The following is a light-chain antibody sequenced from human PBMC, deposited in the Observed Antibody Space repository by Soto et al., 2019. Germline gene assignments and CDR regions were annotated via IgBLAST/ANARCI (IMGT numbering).Light chain of an antibody. Sequence: EIVLTQSPATLSLSPGERATLSCGASQSVSSSSLAWYQQKPGLVPRLLIYDASSRATGIPDRFSGSGSGTDFTLTISRLEPEDFAVYYCQQYGTSPLTFGGGTKVDIK. CDR1: QSVSSSS. CDR2: DAS. V-gene: IGKV3D-20*01. CDR3: QQYGTSPLT. J-gene: IGKJ4*01.